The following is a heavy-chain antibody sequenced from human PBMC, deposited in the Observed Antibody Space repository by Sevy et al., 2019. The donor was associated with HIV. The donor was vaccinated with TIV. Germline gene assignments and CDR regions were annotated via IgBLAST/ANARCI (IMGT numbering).Heavy chain of an antibody. CDR2: IYYTGST. J-gene: IGHJ4*01. CDR3: AREAVALDY. Sequence: SETLSLTCTVSGDSISSNNFYWGWVRQPPEKGLEWIGSIYYTGSTYYNPSLKSRVTISVDTSKNQFSLKLTFVTAADTAVYYCAREAVALDYWGQGTLVTVSS. CDR1: GDSISSNNFY. V-gene: IGHV4-39*02. D-gene: IGHD5-12*01.